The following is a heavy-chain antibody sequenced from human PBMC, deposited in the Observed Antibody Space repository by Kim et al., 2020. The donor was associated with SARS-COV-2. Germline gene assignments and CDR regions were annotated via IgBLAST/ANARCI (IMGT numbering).Heavy chain of an antibody. Sequence: SETLSLTCAVYGESFSGFYWNWIRQPPGKGLEWIGEINHSGSTNYNPSLKNRVTISVDTSKNQFSLRLNSMAAADTAVYYCARRAVGATIDYWGQGTLVTVSS. CDR3: ARRAVGATIDY. CDR1: GESFSGFY. CDR2: INHSGST. J-gene: IGHJ4*02. D-gene: IGHD1-26*01. V-gene: IGHV4-34*01.